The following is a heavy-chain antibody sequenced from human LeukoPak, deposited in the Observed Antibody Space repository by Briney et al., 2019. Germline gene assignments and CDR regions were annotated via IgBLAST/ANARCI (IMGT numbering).Heavy chain of an antibody. Sequence: SETLSVTCAVYGGSFSGYYWSGIRQPPGKGLEWIGEINHSGSTNYNPSLKSRVTISVDTSKNQFSLKLSSVTAADTAVYYCARGPGRYCSSTSCRPRTYYYYGMDVWGKGTTVTVSS. CDR2: INHSGST. V-gene: IGHV4-34*01. CDR1: GGSFSGYY. D-gene: IGHD2-2*01. J-gene: IGHJ6*04. CDR3: ARGPGRYCSSTSCRPRTYYYYGMDV.